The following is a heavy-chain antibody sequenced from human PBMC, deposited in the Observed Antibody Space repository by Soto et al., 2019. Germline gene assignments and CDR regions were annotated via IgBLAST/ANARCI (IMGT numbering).Heavy chain of an antibody. CDR1: GGSISSYY. Sequence: PSETLSLTCTVSGGSISSYYWSWIRQPPGKGLEWIGYIYYSGSTNYNPSLKSRVTISVDTSKNQFSLKLSSVTAADTAVYYCAREGRRLITFGGVIVSNYYYYGMDVWGQGTTVTVSS. CDR3: AREGRRLITFGGVIVSNYYYYGMDV. CDR2: IYYSGST. D-gene: IGHD3-16*02. J-gene: IGHJ6*02. V-gene: IGHV4-59*01.